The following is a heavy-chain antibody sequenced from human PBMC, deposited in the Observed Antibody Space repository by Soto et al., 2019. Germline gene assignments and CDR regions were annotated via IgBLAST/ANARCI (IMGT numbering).Heavy chain of an antibody. J-gene: IGHJ6*02. Sequence: TSETLSLTCTVSGGSISSGGYYWSWIRQHPGKGLEWIGYIYYSGSTYYNPSLKSRVTISVDTSKNQFSLKLSSVTAADTAVYYCARSGGIAVAGTPYGMDVWGQGTTVTVSS. D-gene: IGHD6-19*01. V-gene: IGHV4-31*03. CDR2: IYYSGST. CDR1: GGSISSGGYY. CDR3: ARSGGIAVAGTPYGMDV.